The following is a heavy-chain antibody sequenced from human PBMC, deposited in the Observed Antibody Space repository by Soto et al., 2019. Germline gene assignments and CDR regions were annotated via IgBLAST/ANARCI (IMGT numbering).Heavy chain of an antibody. CDR2: IIPMFYTA. Sequence: QVLLVQSGAEVKKPGSSVKVSCKASGDTLSNSPITWVRQAPGQGLEWMGGIIPMFYTATYAQKFQGRVTITADESTNTGYMELMSLTSEDTAVYFCARVGCWSKTTCHSGDDLDSWGQGTMVTVSS. CDR3: ARVGCWSKTTCHSGDDLDS. D-gene: IGHD6-25*01. J-gene: IGHJ4*02. CDR1: GDTLSNSP. V-gene: IGHV1-69*01.